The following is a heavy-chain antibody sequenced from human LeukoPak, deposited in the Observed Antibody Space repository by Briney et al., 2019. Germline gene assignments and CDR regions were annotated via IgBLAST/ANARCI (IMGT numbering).Heavy chain of an antibody. CDR2: ISGSGGST. CDR1: GFTFSSYA. Sequence: SGGSLRLSCAASGFTFSSYAMNWVRQAPGKGLEWVSAISGSGGSTYYADSVKGRFTISRDNSKNTMYLQMNSLRAEDTALYYCAKEAVEYFDYWGQGDLVTVSS. V-gene: IGHV3-23*01. J-gene: IGHJ4*02. CDR3: AKEAVEYFDY.